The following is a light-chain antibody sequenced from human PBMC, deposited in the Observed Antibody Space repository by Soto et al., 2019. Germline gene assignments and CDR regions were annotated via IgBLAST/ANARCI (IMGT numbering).Light chain of an antibody. V-gene: IGKV1-5*01. CDR3: EQYNSYWT. CDR1: QSIGYW. CDR2: AAS. J-gene: IGKJ1*01. Sequence: DIQMTHSPSRLSASVGDRVTITCRASQSIGYWLAWYQQKPGKAPNLLIYAASTLETGVPSRFSGSGYGTESTLTIASLQPDDFATYYCEQYNSYWTFGQGSKVDI.